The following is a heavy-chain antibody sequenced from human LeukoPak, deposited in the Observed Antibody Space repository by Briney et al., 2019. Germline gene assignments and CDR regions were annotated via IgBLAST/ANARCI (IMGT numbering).Heavy chain of an antibody. Sequence: SETLSLTCTVSGGSISIYYGSWIRGPPRKGLEWIGYIYYSGSTNYNPSLKSRVTISVDTSKNQFSLELSSVTAADTAVYYCAREMGYCSSTSCLNYYFDYWGQGTLVTVSS. CDR1: GGSISIYY. CDR2: IYYSGST. J-gene: IGHJ4*02. V-gene: IGHV4-59*01. CDR3: AREMGYCSSTSCLNYYFDY. D-gene: IGHD2-2*01.